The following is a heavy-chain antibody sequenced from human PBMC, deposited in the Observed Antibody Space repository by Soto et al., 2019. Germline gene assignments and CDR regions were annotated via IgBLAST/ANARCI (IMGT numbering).Heavy chain of an antibody. CDR1: GYTFTSYA. CDR3: ASSYYYDSSGYSSLYYYYGMDV. CDR2: INAGNGNT. Sequence: ASVKVSCKASGYTFTSYAMHWVRQAPGQRLEWMGWINAGNGNTKYSQMFQGRVTITRDTSASTAYMELSSLGSEDTAVYYCASSYYYDSSGYSSLYYYYGMDVWGQGTTVTVSS. D-gene: IGHD3-22*01. V-gene: IGHV1-3*01. J-gene: IGHJ6*02.